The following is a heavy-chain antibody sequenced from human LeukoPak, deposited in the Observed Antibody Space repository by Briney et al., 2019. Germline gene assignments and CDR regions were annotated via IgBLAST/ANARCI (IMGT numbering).Heavy chain of an antibody. CDR3: ARDHRGVFDY. Sequence: SGGSLRLSCAASGFTFSRYWMSWVRQASGKGLEWVANMKQDGSEKYYVDSVNGRFTISRDNAKNSLYLQMNSMRAEDTAVYYCARDHRGVFDYWGQGTLVTVSS. V-gene: IGHV3-7*05. CDR1: GFTFSRYW. J-gene: IGHJ4*02. CDR2: MKQDGSEK.